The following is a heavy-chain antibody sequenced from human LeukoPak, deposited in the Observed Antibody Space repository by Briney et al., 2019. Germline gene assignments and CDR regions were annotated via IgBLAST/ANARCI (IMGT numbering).Heavy chain of an antibody. D-gene: IGHD2-21*01. V-gene: IGHV3-21*01. J-gene: IGHJ4*02. CDR3: AKGCSNGGNCFIIDY. Sequence: GGSLRLSCAASGFAFRGYTMTWVRQAPGKGLEWVSSISDNSVYEYHAESLQGRFTTSRDNVKNSLFPQMTGLRDEDTAVYYCAKGCSNGGNCFIIDYCGQGSLVTVSS. CDR2: ISDNSVYE. CDR1: GFAFRGYT.